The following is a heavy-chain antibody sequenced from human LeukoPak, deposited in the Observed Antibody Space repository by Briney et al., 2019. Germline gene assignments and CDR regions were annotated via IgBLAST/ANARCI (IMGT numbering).Heavy chain of an antibody. CDR1: GFTFSSYA. Sequence: PGGSLRLSCAASGFTFSSYAMSWVRQAAGKGLEWVSAISGSGGSTYFADSVKGRFTISRDNSKNTLSLQMNSLRAEDTAVYYCAKDGYCSGGSCSFDAFDIWGQGTMVTVSS. CDR3: AKDGYCSGGSCSFDAFDI. V-gene: IGHV3-23*01. CDR2: ISGSGGST. J-gene: IGHJ3*02. D-gene: IGHD2-15*01.